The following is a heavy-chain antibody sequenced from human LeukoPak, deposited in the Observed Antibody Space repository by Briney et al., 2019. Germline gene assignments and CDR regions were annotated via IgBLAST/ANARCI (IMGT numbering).Heavy chain of an antibody. J-gene: IGHJ6*02. CDR3: ARHSPPNSADFYQYHGMDV. Sequence: SETLSLTCTVSGGSISSRSYYWGWIRQPPGKGLEWIGSIYYSGSTYNNPSLKSRVTISVDTSKNQFSLNLSSVTAADTAVYFCARHSPPNSADFYQYHGMDVWGQGTTVTVSS. CDR2: IYYSGST. D-gene: IGHD1-26*01. V-gene: IGHV4-39*01. CDR1: GGSISSRSYY.